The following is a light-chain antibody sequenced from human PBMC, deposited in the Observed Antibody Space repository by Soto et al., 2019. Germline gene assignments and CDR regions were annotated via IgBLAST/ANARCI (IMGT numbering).Light chain of an antibody. Sequence: DIVLSQSPATLSVSPGERATLSCRASQSVGRNLAWYQQKPGQAPRLLIYGASTRATGFPARFSGFGSGTVFTLAISSLQSEDFAVYYCQQCNNWPRTFGQGTK. J-gene: IGKJ2*01. V-gene: IGKV3-15*01. CDR3: QQCNNWPRT. CDR2: GAS. CDR1: QSVGRN.